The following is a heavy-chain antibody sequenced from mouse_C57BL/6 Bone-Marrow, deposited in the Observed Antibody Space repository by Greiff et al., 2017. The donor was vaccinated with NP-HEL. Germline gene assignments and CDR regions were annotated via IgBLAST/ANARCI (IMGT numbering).Heavy chain of an antibody. CDR2: IYPGDGDT. V-gene: IGHV1-82*01. J-gene: IGHJ3*02. CDR3: ARSGGLRW. Sequence: VQLQQSGPELVKPGASVKISCKASGYAFSSSWMNWVKQRPGKGLEWIGRIYPGDGDTNYNGKFKGKATLTADKSSSTAYMQLSSLTSEDSAVYFCARSGGLRWWGQGTLVTVSA. CDR1: GYAFSSSW. D-gene: IGHD2-4*01.